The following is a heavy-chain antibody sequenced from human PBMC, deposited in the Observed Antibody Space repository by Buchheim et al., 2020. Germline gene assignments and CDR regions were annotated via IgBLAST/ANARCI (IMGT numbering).Heavy chain of an antibody. CDR1: GFTFSSYG. Sequence: QVQLVESGGGVVQPGRSLRLSCAASGFTFSSYGMHWVRQAPGKGLEWVAVIWYDGSNKYYADSVKGRFTISRDNSKKTLYLQMNSLRAEDTAVYYCARPLHYYYYGMDVWGQGTT. CDR3: ARPLHYYYYGMDV. V-gene: IGHV3-33*01. CDR2: IWYDGSNK. J-gene: IGHJ6*02.